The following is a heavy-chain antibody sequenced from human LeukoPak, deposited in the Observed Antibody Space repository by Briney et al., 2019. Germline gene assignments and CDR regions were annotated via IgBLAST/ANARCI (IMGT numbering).Heavy chain of an antibody. D-gene: IGHD2-8*01. V-gene: IGHV4-59*08. Sequence: SETLSLTCTVSGGSISGYYWSWTRQPPGKGLEWIGYIYYIGNTNYNPSLKSRVTISVDTSKNQFSLKLSSVTAADTAVYYCARLVNGDLPDWGQGTLVTVSS. CDR1: GGSISGYY. J-gene: IGHJ4*02. CDR3: ARLVNGDLPD. CDR2: IYYIGNT.